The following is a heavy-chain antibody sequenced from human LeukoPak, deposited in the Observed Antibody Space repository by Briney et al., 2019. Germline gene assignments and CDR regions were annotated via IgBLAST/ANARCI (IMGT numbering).Heavy chain of an antibody. J-gene: IGHJ4*02. CDR2: IYSSGST. CDR3: ARRPTGDPKFDY. V-gene: IGHV4-59*08. CDR1: GGSISNYF. D-gene: IGHD7-27*01. Sequence: SETLSLTCSVSGGSISNYFWTWIRQPPGKGLEWIGYIYSSGSTYYNPSLKSRVTISVDTSKNRFSLKLSTVTAADTAVYYCARRPTGDPKFDYWGQGTLVTVSA.